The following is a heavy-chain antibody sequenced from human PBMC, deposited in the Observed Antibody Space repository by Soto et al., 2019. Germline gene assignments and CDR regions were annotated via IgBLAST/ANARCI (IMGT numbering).Heavy chain of an antibody. CDR2: IDPSDSYT. V-gene: IGHV5-10-1*01. CDR3: ARIDIAPPYYYYGMDV. D-gene: IGHD3-9*01. CDR1: GYSFTSYW. J-gene: IGHJ6*02. Sequence: PVESLKISCKGSGYSFTSYWISWVRQMPGKGLEWMGRIDPSDSYTNYSPSFQGHVTISADKSISTAYLQWSSLKASDTAMYYCARIDIAPPYYYYGMDVWGQGTTVTVSS.